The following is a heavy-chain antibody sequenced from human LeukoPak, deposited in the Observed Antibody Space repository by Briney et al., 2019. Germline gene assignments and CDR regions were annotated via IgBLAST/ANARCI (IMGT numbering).Heavy chain of an antibody. Sequence: SETLSLACTVSGGSISSYYWSWIRQPPGKGLEWVGYIYYGARTNYNPSLKSRVTISVDTSKHQFSLKLSSVTAADTAVYYCARDKCSSGPTHYYYMAVWGKGTTVTVSS. J-gene: IGHJ6*03. D-gene: IGHD6-19*01. CDR1: GGSISSYY. CDR2: IYYGART. CDR3: ARDKCSSGPTHYYYMAV. V-gene: IGHV4-59*01.